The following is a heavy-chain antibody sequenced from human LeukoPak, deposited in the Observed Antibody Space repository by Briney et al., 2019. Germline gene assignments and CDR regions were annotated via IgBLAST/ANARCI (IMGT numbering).Heavy chain of an antibody. CDR2: IYYSGST. Sequence: SETLSLTCTVSGASISSYYWSWIRQPPGKGLEWIGYIYYSGSTNYNPSLKSRVTISVDTSKNQFSLKLSSVTAADTAVYYCARGDSPHFDYWGQGTLVTVSS. V-gene: IGHV4-59*08. J-gene: IGHJ4*02. CDR3: ARGDSPHFDY. CDR1: GASISSYY. D-gene: IGHD2-21*02.